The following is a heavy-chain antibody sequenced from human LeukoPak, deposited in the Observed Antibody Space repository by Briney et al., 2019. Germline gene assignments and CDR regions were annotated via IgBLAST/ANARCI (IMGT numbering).Heavy chain of an antibody. CDR2: FDPEDGET. D-gene: IGHD3-16*02. CDR1: GYTLTELS. V-gene: IGHV1-24*01. J-gene: IGHJ4*02. Sequence: ASVKVSCKVSGYTLTELSMHWVRQAPGKGLEWMGGFDPEDGETIYAQKFQGRVTMTEDTSTDTAYMELSSLRSEDTAVYYCATGRPRFGGVIVPSFDYWGQGTLVTVSS. CDR3: ATGRPRFGGVIVPSFDY.